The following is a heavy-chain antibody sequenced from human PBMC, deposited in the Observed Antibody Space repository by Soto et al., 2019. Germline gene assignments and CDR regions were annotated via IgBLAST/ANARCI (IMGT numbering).Heavy chain of an antibody. CDR1: GGSISSVGHY. CDR2: IYYSGST. J-gene: IGHJ6*02. Sequence: TLSVTCSVSGGSISSVGHYWTWIRQQPGKGLEWIGYIYYSGSTDYNPSLKSRVTISVDRSKNQFSLNLSSVTAADTAIYYCARESGGYDSSTRYGLDVWGQGTKVTVYS. D-gene: IGHD6-25*01. CDR3: ARESGGYDSSTRYGLDV. V-gene: IGHV4-31*03.